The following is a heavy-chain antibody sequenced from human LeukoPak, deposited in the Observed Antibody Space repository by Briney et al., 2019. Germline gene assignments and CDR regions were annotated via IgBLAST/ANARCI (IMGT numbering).Heavy chain of an antibody. Sequence: ASVKVSCKATGYTFTSYGISWVRQAPGQGLEWMGWISAYNGNTKYAQKLQGRVTMTTDTSTSTAYMELRSLRSDVTAVYYCARVGTPTLYSYGHFDYWGQGTLVTVSS. V-gene: IGHV1-18*01. CDR2: ISAYNGNT. CDR1: GYTFTSYG. J-gene: IGHJ4*02. CDR3: ARVGTPTLYSYGHFDY. D-gene: IGHD5-18*01.